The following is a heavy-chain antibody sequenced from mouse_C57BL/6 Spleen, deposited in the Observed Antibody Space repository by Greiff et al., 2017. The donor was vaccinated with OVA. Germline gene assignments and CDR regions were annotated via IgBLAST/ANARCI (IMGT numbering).Heavy chain of an antibody. D-gene: IGHD2-1*01. V-gene: IGHV5-17*01. J-gene: IGHJ3*01. CDR3: AKGGNYGFFAY. CDR2: LSSGSSTI. CDR1: GFTFSDYG. Sequence: EVMLVESGGGLVKPGGSLKLSCAASGFTFSDYGMHWVRQAPEKGLEWVAYLSSGSSTIYYADTVKGRFTISRDNAKNTLFLQMTSLRSEDTAMYYCAKGGNYGFFAYWGQGTLVTVSA.